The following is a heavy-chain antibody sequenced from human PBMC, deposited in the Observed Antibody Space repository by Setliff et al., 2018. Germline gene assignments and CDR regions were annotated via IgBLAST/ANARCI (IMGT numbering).Heavy chain of an antibody. CDR2: IYYSGNT. Sequence: TLSLPCTVSGGSISSGGYYWSWIRQHPGKGLEWIGYIYYSGNTYYNPSLKSRVTISVDTSKNQSSLKLSSVTAADTAVYYCARDPLTTNRRRAFDIWGQGTMVTVSS. CDR1: GGSISSGGYY. V-gene: IGHV4-31*03. D-gene: IGHD4-17*01. CDR3: ARDPLTTNRRRAFDI. J-gene: IGHJ3*02.